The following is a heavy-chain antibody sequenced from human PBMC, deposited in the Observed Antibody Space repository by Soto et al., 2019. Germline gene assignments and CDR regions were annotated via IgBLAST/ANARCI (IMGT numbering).Heavy chain of an antibody. CDR3: ARSLSDFLTGWVSWYYFHY. D-gene: IGHD3-9*01. CDR2: IYNSGST. CDR1: GGSISSGAYY. V-gene: IGHV4-31*03. J-gene: IGHJ4*02. Sequence: QVQLQESGPGLVKPSQTLSLTCTVSGGSISSGAYYWSWIRQHPGKGLEWIGYIYNSGSTYYNPSLKSRVTISLDTSKNQFSLKLSSVTAADTAVYYCARSLSDFLTGWVSWYYFHYWGQGTLVSVSS.